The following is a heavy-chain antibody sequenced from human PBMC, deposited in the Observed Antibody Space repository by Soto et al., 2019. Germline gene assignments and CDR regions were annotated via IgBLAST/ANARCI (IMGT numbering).Heavy chain of an antibody. J-gene: IGHJ4*02. Sequence: GGSLRLSRAASGFTFSSYSMNWVRQAPGKGLEWVSYISSSSSTIYYADSVKGRFTISRDNAKNSLYLQMNSLRAEDTAVYYCARDRTTFRDGGYFDYWGQGTLVTVSS. V-gene: IGHV3-48*04. CDR1: GFTFSSYS. CDR3: ARDRTTFRDGGYFDY. D-gene: IGHD3-10*01. CDR2: ISSSSSTI.